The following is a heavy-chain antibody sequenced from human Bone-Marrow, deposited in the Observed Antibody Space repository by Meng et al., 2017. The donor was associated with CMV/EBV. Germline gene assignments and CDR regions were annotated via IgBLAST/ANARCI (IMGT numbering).Heavy chain of an antibody. V-gene: IGHV3-30*02. CDR1: GFTFTSFA. D-gene: IGHD4-23*01. J-gene: IGHJ3*02. Sequence: GESLKISCVASGFTFTSFAMHWVRQAPGKGLEWVAFIRYDGSNKYYADSVKGRFTISRDNSKYTLYLQMNSLRAEDTAVYYCAILRGGYGGNLDAFDIWGQGTMVTVSS. CDR2: IRYDGSNK. CDR3: AILRGGYGGNLDAFDI.